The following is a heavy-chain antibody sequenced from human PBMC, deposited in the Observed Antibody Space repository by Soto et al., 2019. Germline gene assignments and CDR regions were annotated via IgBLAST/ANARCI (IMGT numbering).Heavy chain of an antibody. V-gene: IGHV5-10-1*01. CDR2: IDPSDAYT. Sequence: GESLKISCKGSGYSFTSYWITWVRQMPGKGLEWMGKIDPSDAYTNHSPSFQGHVTISADKSNSTAYLQWSSLRASDTAMYYCATGQTQGGYYQYGMDVWGQGTTVTVSS. D-gene: IGHD3-16*01. CDR1: GYSFTSYW. CDR3: ATGQTQGGYYQYGMDV. J-gene: IGHJ6*02.